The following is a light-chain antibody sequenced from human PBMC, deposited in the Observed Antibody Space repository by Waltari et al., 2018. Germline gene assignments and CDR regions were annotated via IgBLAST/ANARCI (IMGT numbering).Light chain of an antibody. V-gene: IGKV3-11*01. CDR3: QQYYRYIT. CDR1: QSVSSY. CDR2: DAS. Sequence: DILLTQSPATLSLSPGERATLSCRASQSVSSYLAWYQQKPGQAPRLLIYDASTRAGGVPARFSGSGSGTDFTLTISSLEPEDFAVYYCQQYYRYITFGQGTRLEIK. J-gene: IGKJ5*01.